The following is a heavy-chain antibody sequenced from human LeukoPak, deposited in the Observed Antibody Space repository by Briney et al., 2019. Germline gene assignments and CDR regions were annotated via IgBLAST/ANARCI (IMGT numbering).Heavy chain of an antibody. V-gene: IGHV3-21*01. J-gene: IGHJ3*02. CDR3: ARVLSGSYYPAFDI. D-gene: IGHD1-26*01. CDR1: GFTFSSYS. CDR2: ISSSSSYI. Sequence: GGSLRLSCAASGFTFSSYSMNWVRQAPGKGLEWVSSISSSSSYIYYADSVKGRFTISRDNAKNSLYLQMNSLRAEDTAVYYCARVLSGSYYPAFDIWGQGTMVTVSS.